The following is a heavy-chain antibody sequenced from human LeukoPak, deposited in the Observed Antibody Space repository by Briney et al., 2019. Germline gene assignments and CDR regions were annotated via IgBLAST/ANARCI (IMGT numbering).Heavy chain of an antibody. D-gene: IGHD6-19*01. J-gene: IGHJ3*02. V-gene: IGHV3-23*01. CDR2: ISGSGGST. Sequence: GGSLRLSCAASGFTFSSYAMSWVRQAPGKGLEWVSAISGSGGSTYYADSVKGRFTISRDNSKNTLYLQMNSLRAEDTAVYYCAKVRDTRDWYKDAFDIWGQGTRVTVSS. CDR1: GFTFSSYA. CDR3: AKVRDTRDWYKDAFDI.